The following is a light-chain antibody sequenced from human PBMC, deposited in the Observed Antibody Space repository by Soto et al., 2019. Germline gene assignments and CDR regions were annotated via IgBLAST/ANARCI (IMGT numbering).Light chain of an antibody. CDR2: DVT. V-gene: IGLV2-11*01. Sequence: QSALTQPRSVSGSPGQSVTISCTVTSSDVGAYSYVSWYQQHPGKAPKLMIYDVTKRPSGVPDRFSGSKSGNTASLTISGLQAEDEADYYCCSYAGSPTLYVFGTGTKV. CDR1: SSDVGAYSY. CDR3: CSYAGSPTLYV. J-gene: IGLJ1*01.